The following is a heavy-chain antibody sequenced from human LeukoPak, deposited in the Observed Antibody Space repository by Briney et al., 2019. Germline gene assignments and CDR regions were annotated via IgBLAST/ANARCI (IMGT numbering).Heavy chain of an antibody. D-gene: IGHD3-9*01. Sequence: GGSLRLSCAASGFTFSSYGMSWVRQAPGKGLEWVSAISGSGGSTYYADSVKGRFTISRDNSKNTLYLQMNSLRAEDTAVYYCARDRGDYDILTGYYSYYFDYWGQGTLVTVSS. CDR3: ARDRGDYDILTGYYSYYFDY. V-gene: IGHV3-23*01. CDR1: GFTFSSYG. J-gene: IGHJ4*02. CDR2: ISGSGGST.